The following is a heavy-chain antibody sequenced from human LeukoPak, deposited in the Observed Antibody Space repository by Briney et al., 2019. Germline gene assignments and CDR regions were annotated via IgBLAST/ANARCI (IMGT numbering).Heavy chain of an antibody. Sequence: EASVKVSCKASGYTFTSYGISWVRQAPGQGLEWMGWISAYNGNTNYAQKLQGRVTMTTDTSTSTAYMDLRSLRSDDTAVYYCARSNGYCSSTSCSGDRFDPWGQGTLVTVSS. J-gene: IGHJ5*02. V-gene: IGHV1-18*01. CDR3: ARSNGYCSSTSCSGDRFDP. CDR2: ISAYNGNT. D-gene: IGHD2-2*01. CDR1: GYTFTSYG.